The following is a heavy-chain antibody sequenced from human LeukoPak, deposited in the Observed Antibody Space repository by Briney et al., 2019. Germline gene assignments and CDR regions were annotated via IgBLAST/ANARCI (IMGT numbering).Heavy chain of an antibody. V-gene: IGHV4-34*01. CDR3: ARARYYYDSSGYYYYYYHMDV. D-gene: IGHD3-22*01. J-gene: IGHJ6*03. CDR2: INHSGST. CDR1: GGSFSGYY. Sequence: SETLSLTCAVYGGSFSGYYWSWIRQPPGKGLEWIGEINHSGSTNYNPSLKCRVTISVDTSKNQFSLKLSSVTAADTAVYYCARARYYYDSSGYYYYYYHMDVWGKGTTVTVSS.